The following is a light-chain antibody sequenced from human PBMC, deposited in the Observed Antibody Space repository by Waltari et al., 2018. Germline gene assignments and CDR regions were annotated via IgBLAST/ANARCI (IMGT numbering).Light chain of an antibody. CDR3: TSYTSSSISHVL. J-gene: IGLJ2*01. CDR2: EVS. CDR1: RSDVGGYNY. V-gene: IGLV2-14*01. Sequence: QSALTQPASVSGSPGQSLTISCTGTRSDVGGYNYLPWYQHQPGKAHKLIIYEVSNRPSGVSNRFSGSKSGNTASLTISGLQAEDEGDYYCTSYTSSSISHVLFGGGTKLSVL.